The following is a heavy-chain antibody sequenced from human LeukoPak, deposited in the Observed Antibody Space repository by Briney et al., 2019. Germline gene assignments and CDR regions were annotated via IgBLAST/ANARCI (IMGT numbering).Heavy chain of an antibody. V-gene: IGHV3-23*01. CDR1: GFTFSSYA. J-gene: IGHJ4*02. D-gene: IGHD3-10*01. Sequence: GGSLRLSCAASGFTFSSYAMSWVRQAPGKGLEWVSAISGSGGSTYYADSVKGRFTISRDNSKNTLYLQMNSLRAEDTAVYYCAKDSITMVRGVTLFDYWGQGTLVTVSS. CDR2: ISGSGGST. CDR3: AKDSITMVRGVTLFDY.